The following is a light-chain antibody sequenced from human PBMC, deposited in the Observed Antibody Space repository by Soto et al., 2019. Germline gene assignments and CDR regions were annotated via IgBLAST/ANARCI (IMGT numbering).Light chain of an antibody. CDR1: QDISTF. CDR3: QQSYSTPPT. J-gene: IGKJ1*01. V-gene: IGKV1-39*01. CDR2: ATS. Sequence: DIQMTQSPSSLSASVGGRVTITCRAGQDISTFLNWYQQKPGKAPKALIHATSSLQSGVPSRFSGSGSGTDFTLTISNLQPEDFATYYFQQSYSTPPTFGQGTKVEI.